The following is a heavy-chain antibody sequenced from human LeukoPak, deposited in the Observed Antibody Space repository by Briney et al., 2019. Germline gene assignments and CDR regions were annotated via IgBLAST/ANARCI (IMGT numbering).Heavy chain of an antibody. CDR3: ARVHSSGWYDAFDI. V-gene: IGHV3-74*01. CDR1: GFTFSSYW. J-gene: IGHJ3*02. D-gene: IGHD6-19*01. CDR2: INSDGSST. Sequence: GGSLRLSCAASGFTFSSYWMHWVRQAPGKGLAWVSRINSDGSSTSYADSVKGRFTISRDNAKNTLYLQMNSLRAEDTAVYYCARVHSSGWYDAFDIWGQGTMVTVSS.